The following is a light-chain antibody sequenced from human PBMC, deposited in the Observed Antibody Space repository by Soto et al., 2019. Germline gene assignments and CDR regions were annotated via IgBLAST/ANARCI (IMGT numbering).Light chain of an antibody. CDR2: ATS. V-gene: IGKV1-39*01. CDR3: QQSYSSPRT. CDR1: QSIATY. J-gene: IGKJ1*01. Sequence: QMTQSPSSLSASVGDRVSISCRASQSIATYLTWYQQKPGKAPKVLIYATSTLQSGVPSRFSGSGSGIDFTLTISALQPDDFAIYYCQQSYSSPRTFGQGTKVDIK.